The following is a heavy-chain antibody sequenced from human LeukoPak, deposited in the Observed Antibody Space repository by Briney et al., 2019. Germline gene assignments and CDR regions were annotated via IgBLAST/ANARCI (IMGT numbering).Heavy chain of an antibody. Sequence: GESLKISCKGSGYSFTNYWIGWVRQMPGKGLEWMGVIYPGDSDTRYSPSFQGQVTISADKSISTAFLQWSSLKASDTAVYYCARRFGSDWRIDYWGQGTLVTVSS. CDR2: IYPGDSDT. J-gene: IGHJ4*02. CDR3: ARRFGSDWRIDY. CDR1: GYSFTNYW. V-gene: IGHV5-51*01. D-gene: IGHD2-21*02.